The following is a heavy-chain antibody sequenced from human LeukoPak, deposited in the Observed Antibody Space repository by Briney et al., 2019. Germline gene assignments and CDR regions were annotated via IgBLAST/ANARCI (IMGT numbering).Heavy chain of an antibody. D-gene: IGHD6-19*01. CDR1: GFTFSSYA. J-gene: IGHJ5*02. V-gene: IGHV3-30*14. Sequence: PGGSLRLSCAASGFTFSSYAMHWVRQAPGKGLEWVAVISYDGSNKYYADSVRGRFTISRDNSKNTLYLQMNSLRDEDTAVYYCARDSSGWYDHWGQGTLVTVSS. CDR3: ARDSSGWYDH. CDR2: ISYDGSNK.